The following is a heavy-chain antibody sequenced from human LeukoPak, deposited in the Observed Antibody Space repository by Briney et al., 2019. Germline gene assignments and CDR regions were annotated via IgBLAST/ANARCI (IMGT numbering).Heavy chain of an antibody. CDR1: GFTLSSHW. CDR2: IHGSEK. J-gene: IGHJ4*02. D-gene: IGHD3-10*01. CDR3: VRQTPYGSLTFDY. V-gene: IGHV3-7*03. Sequence: HPGGALILSFAAPGFTLSSHWMSWVRQAPGKGLEWVANIHGSEKHYVDAVKDRFTISRDNGKNTLYLQLNGLRVEDTAVYCCVRQTPYGSLTFDYWGQGTLVTVSS.